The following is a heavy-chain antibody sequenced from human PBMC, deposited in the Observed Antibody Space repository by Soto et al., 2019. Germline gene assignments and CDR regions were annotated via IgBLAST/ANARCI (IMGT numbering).Heavy chain of an antibody. Sequence: SQTLSLTCVISGDSVSSNSASWNLIRQSPSRGLGWLGRTYYRSRWYSDYAVSVKSRITINPDTSKNQFSLQLNSVTPEDTAVYYCAREIAAPSFDPWGQGTRVTVSS. CDR3: AREIAAPSFDP. J-gene: IGHJ5*02. CDR1: GDSVSSNSAS. V-gene: IGHV6-1*01. CDR2: TYYRSRWYS. D-gene: IGHD6-13*01.